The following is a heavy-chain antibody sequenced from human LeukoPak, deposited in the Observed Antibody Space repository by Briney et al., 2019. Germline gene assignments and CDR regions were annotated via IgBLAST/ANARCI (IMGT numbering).Heavy chain of an antibody. V-gene: IGHV3-74*01. CDR3: ARGRLGYCSGGSCYSDDAFDI. CDR2: INSDGSST. Sequence: GGSLRLSCAASGFTFSTYWMHWVRQAPGKGLVWVSRINSDGSSTTYADSVKGRFTISRDNATNTLYLQMSSLRAEDTAVYYCARGRLGYCSGGSCYSDDAFDIWGQGTMVTVSS. J-gene: IGHJ3*02. CDR1: GFTFSTYW. D-gene: IGHD2-15*01.